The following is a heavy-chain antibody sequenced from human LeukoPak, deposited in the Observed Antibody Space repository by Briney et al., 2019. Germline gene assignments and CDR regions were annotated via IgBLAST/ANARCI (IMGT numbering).Heavy chain of an antibody. V-gene: IGHV5-51*01. Sequence: GESLKISCKGSGYRFTIYWIGWVRQMPGKGLEWMGVIYPSDSGTRYSPSFQGQVTISADKSISTAYLQWSSLKASDTAIYYCALRGSYYDVDYWGQGTLVTVSS. CDR3: ALRGSYYDVDY. CDR2: IYPSDSGT. CDR1: GYRFTIYW. D-gene: IGHD1-26*01. J-gene: IGHJ4*02.